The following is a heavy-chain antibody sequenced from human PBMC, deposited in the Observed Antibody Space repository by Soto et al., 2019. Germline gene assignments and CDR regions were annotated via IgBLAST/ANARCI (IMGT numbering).Heavy chain of an antibody. CDR3: ARGLITGSHYSGGWYYFDS. CDR1: GESCSGHI. J-gene: IGHJ4*02. V-gene: IGHV4-34*01. CDR2: INHSGSA. D-gene: IGHD6-19*01. Sequence: SETLSLTCAVYGESCSGHIWTWIRQTPGKGLQWIGQINHSGSASYNPSLKSRVTISVHTSNSQFSLELSSVTAADTAVYYCARGLITGSHYSGGWYYFDSWGQGTQVTVSS.